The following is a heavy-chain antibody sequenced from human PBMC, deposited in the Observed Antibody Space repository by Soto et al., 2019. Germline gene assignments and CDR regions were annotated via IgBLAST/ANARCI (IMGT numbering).Heavy chain of an antibody. D-gene: IGHD3-9*01. CDR3: ARYPHLYYDILTGYYGPFAY. V-gene: IGHV4-31*03. CDR1: GGSISSGGYY. J-gene: IGHJ4*02. CDR2: IYYSGST. Sequence: QVQLQESGPGLVKPSQTLSLTCTVSGGSISSGGYYWSWIRHHPGKGLEWSGYIYYSGSTYYNPSLKSRVTISGDTSKNQVSLKLSSVTAADTAVYYCARYPHLYYDILTGYYGPFAYWGQGTLVTVSS.